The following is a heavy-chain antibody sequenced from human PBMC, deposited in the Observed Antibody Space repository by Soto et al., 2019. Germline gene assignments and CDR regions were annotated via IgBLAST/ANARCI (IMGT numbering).Heavy chain of an antibody. V-gene: IGHV3-7*01. D-gene: IGHD1-7*01. CDR2: IKQDGSEK. J-gene: IGHJ6*02. CDR1: GFTFSSYW. Sequence: GGSLRLSCAASGFTFSSYWMSWVRQAPGKGLEWVANIKQDGSEKYYVDSVKGRFTISRDNAKNSLYLQMNSLRAEDTAVYYCARDAIGSRYNWNYYYYYYGMDVWGQGTTVTVSS. CDR3: ARDAIGSRYNWNYYYYYYGMDV.